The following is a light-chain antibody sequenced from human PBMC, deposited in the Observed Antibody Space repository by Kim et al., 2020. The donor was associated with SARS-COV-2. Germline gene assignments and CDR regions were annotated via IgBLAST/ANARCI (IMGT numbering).Light chain of an antibody. CDR2: GAS. V-gene: IGKV3-15*01. Sequence: DTLMTQSPGTLSVSPGERATLSCRASQSISINLAWYQQKPGQAPRLLIYGASTRATGVPARFSGSGSGTEFTLTVSSLQSEDFAVHYCQQYNKWPTFGGGTKVDIK. J-gene: IGKJ4*01. CDR3: QQYNKWPT. CDR1: QSISIN.